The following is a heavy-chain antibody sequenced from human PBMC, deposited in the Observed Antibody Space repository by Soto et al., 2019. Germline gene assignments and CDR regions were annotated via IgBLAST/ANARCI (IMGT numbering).Heavy chain of an antibody. D-gene: IGHD3-22*01. CDR1: GFTFSSYA. J-gene: IGHJ4*02. CDR3: ASQAGDSSGYYYFDY. Sequence: EVQLLESGGGLVQPGGSLRLSCAASGFTFSSYAMSWVRQAPGKGLEWVSAISGSGGGTYYADSVKGRFTISRDNSKNTLYLQMNSLRAEDTAVYYCASQAGDSSGYYYFDYWGQGTLVTVSS. V-gene: IGHV3-23*01. CDR2: ISGSGGGT.